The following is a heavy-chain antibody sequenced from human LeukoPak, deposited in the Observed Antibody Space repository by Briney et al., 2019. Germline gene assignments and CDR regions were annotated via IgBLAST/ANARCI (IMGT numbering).Heavy chain of an antibody. CDR3: AGGAYYYED. D-gene: IGHD3-22*01. V-gene: IGHV3-74*01. CDR2: IASDGSST. J-gene: IGHJ4*02. CDR1: GFTFSSYW. Sequence: GGSLRLSCAASGFTFSSYWMNWVRQAPGKGLVWVSRIASDGSSTTYADSVKGRFSISRDNAKNTLYLQMNSLRAEDTAVYYCAGGAYYYEDWGQGTLVTVSS.